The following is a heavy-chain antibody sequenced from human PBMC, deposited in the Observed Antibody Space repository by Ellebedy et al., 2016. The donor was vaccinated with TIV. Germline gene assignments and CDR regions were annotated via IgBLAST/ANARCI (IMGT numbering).Heavy chain of an antibody. CDR1: GFTFSSYA. V-gene: IGHV3-64D*06. J-gene: IGHJ4*02. CDR2: IVSNGDST. Sequence: GESLKISCSDSGFTFSSYAMHWVRQAPGKGLEYISAIVSNGDSTYYANSVKGRFIISRDNSKITLYLQMSSLRLEDTAVYYCVKAWGDWGQGTLVTVSS. D-gene: IGHD3-16*01. CDR3: VKAWGD.